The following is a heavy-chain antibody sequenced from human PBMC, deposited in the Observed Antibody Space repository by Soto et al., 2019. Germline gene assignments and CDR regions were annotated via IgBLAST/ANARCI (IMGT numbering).Heavy chain of an antibody. CDR1: GFTFRNYA. CDR2: ISVSGGTT. J-gene: IGHJ4*02. V-gene: IGHV3-23*01. D-gene: IGHD3-22*01. CDR3: AKGMYYYDSSGYRLFDY. Sequence: TGGSLRLSCAASGFTFRNYAMNWVRQAPGKGLEWVSGISVSGGTTYYADSVKGRFTVSRDNSKSTVFLQMNSLRAEDTAVYFCAKGMYYYDSSGYRLFDYWGQGTQVTVSS.